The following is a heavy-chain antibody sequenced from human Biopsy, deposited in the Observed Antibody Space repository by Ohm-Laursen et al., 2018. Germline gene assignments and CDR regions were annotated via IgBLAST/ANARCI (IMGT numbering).Heavy chain of an antibody. D-gene: IGHD3-3*01. J-gene: IGHJ3*01. CDR2: ISGRGAT. V-gene: IGHV4-59*01. CDR3: ARLYRLDDYWNDDPPDAFDV. Sequence: SETLSLTCSVSGGSISGSYWSWIRQPPGKGLEWIGHISGRGATNYNPSLRGRVTISVDTSKNQFSLKLSSVTAADTAVFFCARLYRLDDYWNDDPPDAFDVWGQGTMVTVSS. CDR1: GGSISGSY.